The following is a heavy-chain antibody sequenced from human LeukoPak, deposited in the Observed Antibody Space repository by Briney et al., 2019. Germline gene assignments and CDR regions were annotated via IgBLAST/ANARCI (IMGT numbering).Heavy chain of an antibody. Sequence: GRSLRLSCAASGFTFSSYAMHWVRQAPGKGLEWVAVISYDGSNKYYADSVKGRFTISRDNSKNTLYLQMNSLRAEDTAVYYCAKGGIQLWPPNFDYWGQGTLVTVSS. CDR3: AKGGIQLWPPNFDY. J-gene: IGHJ4*02. CDR2: ISYDGSNK. CDR1: GFTFSSYA. V-gene: IGHV3-30-3*01. D-gene: IGHD5-18*01.